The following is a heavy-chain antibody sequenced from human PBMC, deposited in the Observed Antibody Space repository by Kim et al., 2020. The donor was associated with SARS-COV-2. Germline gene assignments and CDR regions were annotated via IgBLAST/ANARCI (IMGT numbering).Heavy chain of an antibody. J-gene: IGHJ6*02. Sequence: SETLSLTCTVSGGSISSYYWSWIRQPPGKGLEWIGYIYYSGSTNYNPSLKSRVTISVDTSKNQFSLKLSSVTAADTAVYYCARGPDPIAAAGRGYYYGMDVWGQGTTVTVSS. CDR2: IYYSGST. V-gene: IGHV4-59*01. CDR3: ARGPDPIAAAGRGYYYGMDV. CDR1: GGSISSYY. D-gene: IGHD6-13*01.